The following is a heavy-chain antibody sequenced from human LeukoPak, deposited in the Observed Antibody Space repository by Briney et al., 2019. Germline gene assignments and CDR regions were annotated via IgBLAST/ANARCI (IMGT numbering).Heavy chain of an antibody. J-gene: IGHJ4*02. CDR2: IYHSGST. CDR1: GYSISSGYY. V-gene: IGHV4-38-2*02. CDR3: ASGDIVVVVAATPPFDY. Sequence: SETLSLTCTVSGYSISSGYYWGWIRQPPGKGLEWIGSIYHSGSTYYNPSLKSRVTISVDTSKNQFSLKLSSVTAADTAVYYCASGDIVVVVAATPPFDYWGQGTLVTVSS. D-gene: IGHD2-15*01.